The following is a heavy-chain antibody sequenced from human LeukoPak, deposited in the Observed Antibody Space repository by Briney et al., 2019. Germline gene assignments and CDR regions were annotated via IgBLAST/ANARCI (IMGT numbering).Heavy chain of an antibody. CDR3: AIPYYDSSGYYGGSDAFDI. D-gene: IGHD3-22*01. Sequence: GGSLRLSCTASGFTFSSYAMSWVRQAPGKGLEWVSAISGSGGSTYYADSVKGRFTISRDNSKNTLYLQMNSLRAEDTAVYYCAIPYYDSSGYYGGSDAFDIWGQGTMVTVSS. V-gene: IGHV3-23*01. CDR1: GFTFSSYA. J-gene: IGHJ3*02. CDR2: ISGSGGST.